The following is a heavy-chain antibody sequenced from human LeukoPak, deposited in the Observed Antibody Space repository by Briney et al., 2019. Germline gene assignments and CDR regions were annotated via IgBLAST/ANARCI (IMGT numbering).Heavy chain of an antibody. CDR3: ARGFYFSMTELYYLDL. J-gene: IGHJ2*01. D-gene: IGHD2-8*01. CDR2: IKQDGSEK. V-gene: IGHV3-7*04. Sequence: GGSLRLSCAVSGLNFTSFWMSWVRQAPGKGLEWVANIKQDGSEKFYVDSVKGRFTISRDNAKNSLYLQMNSLRAEDSAVYFCARGFYFSMTELYYLDLWGRGTLVTVSS. CDR1: GLNFTSFW.